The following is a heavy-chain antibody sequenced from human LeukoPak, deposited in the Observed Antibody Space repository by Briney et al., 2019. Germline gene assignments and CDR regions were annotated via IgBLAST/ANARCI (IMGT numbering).Heavy chain of an antibody. V-gene: IGHV3-48*03. D-gene: IGHD1-1*01. J-gene: IGHJ4*02. CDR1: GFTFSGYE. CDR3: AKYINVPGTQLLGDY. Sequence: GGSLRLSCTASGFTFSGYEMNWVRQAPGKGLEWLSYISTTGSTIYYAAPVRGRFTVSRDNFKNSLYLQMNNLRAEDTAVYYCAKYINVPGTQLLGDYWGQGALVTVSS. CDR2: ISTTGSTI.